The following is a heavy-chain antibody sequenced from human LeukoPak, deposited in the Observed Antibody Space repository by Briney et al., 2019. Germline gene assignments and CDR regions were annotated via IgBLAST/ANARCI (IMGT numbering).Heavy chain of an antibody. V-gene: IGHV4-39*07. CDR1: GGYISSSSYY. Sequence: SETLSLTCTVSGGYISSSSYYWGWIRQPPGKGLEWLGSIYYSGSTYYNPSLKSRVTISVDTSKNQFSLKLSSVTAADTAVYYCARDGKQLGHWFDPWGQGTLVTVSS. D-gene: IGHD6-13*01. J-gene: IGHJ5*02. CDR2: IYYSGST. CDR3: ARDGKQLGHWFDP.